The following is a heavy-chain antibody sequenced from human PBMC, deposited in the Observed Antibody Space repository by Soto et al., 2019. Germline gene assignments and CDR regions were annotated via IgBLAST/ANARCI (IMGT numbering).Heavy chain of an antibody. D-gene: IGHD4-17*01. Sequence: QVHLVQSGAEVKKPGASVRVSCKASGYTFTNYDFNWVRQAPGQGLEWMGWISADNTKTNSAQKFQDRLTMSTDTSTGTAYTELRSLRSDDTAVYYCARWATVTHDYWGQGTLVTVSS. CDR1: GYTFTNYD. V-gene: IGHV1-18*01. J-gene: IGHJ4*02. CDR2: ISADNTKT. CDR3: ARWATVTHDY.